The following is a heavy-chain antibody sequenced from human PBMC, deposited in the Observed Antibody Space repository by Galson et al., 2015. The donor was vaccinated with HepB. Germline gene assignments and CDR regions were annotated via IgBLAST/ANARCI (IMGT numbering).Heavy chain of an antibody. V-gene: IGHV1-24*01. J-gene: IGHJ4*02. Sequence: SVKVSCKVSGYTLTELSMHWVRQAPGKGLEWMGGFDPEDGETIYAQKFQGRVTMTEDTSTDTAYMELSSLRSEDTAVYYCATALREVIAPFDYWGQGTLVTVSS. CDR1: GYTLTELS. CDR2: FDPEDGET. CDR3: ATALREVIAPFDY. D-gene: IGHD3-22*01.